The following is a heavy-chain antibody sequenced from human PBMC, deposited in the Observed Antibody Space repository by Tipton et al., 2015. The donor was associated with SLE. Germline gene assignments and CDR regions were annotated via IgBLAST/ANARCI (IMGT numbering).Heavy chain of an antibody. V-gene: IGHV3-30*02. D-gene: IGHD3-22*01. J-gene: IGHJ4*02. Sequence: SLRLSCAASGFTFSSYGMHWVRQAPGKGLEWVAFIRYDGSNKYYADSVKGRFTISRDNSKNTLYLQMNSLRAEDTAVYYCAKVRPDTARGSGYYNYWGQGTLVTVSS. CDR1: GFTFSSYG. CDR2: IRYDGSNK. CDR3: AKVRPDTARGSGYYNY.